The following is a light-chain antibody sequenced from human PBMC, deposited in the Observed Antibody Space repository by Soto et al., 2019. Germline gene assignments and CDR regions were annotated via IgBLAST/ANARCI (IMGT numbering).Light chain of an antibody. Sequence: QSALTRPASVSGSPGQSITISCTGTSSDVGSYNLVSWYQQHPDKAPKLMISEGSKRPSGVSNRFSGSKSGNTASLTISGLQAEDEAYYYRCSYAGSNTYVFGSGTKLTVL. CDR3: CSYAGSNTYV. V-gene: IGLV2-23*01. CDR2: EGS. J-gene: IGLJ1*01. CDR1: SSDVGSYNL.